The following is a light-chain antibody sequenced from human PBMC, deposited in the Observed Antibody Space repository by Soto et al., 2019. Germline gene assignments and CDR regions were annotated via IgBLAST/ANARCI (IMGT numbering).Light chain of an antibody. V-gene: IGLV2-14*03. CDR1: SSDVGGYNF. CDR3: CSHSSSITWM. Sequence: QSALTQTASVSGSPGQSITMSCTGTSSDVGGYNFVSWYQQHPGKAPKLIVHEVANRLSGVSGRFSGSKSGNTAFLTISRLQAEDEAVYYCCSHSSSITWMFGGGTKVTVL. J-gene: IGLJ3*02. CDR2: EVA.